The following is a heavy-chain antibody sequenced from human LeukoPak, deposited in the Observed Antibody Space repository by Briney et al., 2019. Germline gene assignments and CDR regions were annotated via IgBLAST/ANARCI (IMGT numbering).Heavy chain of an antibody. CDR1: GFTFSSYG. D-gene: IGHD5-12*01. J-gene: IGHJ4*02. CDR2: IWYDGSNA. CDR3: ARDQVGSPFDY. Sequence: GGSLRLSCAASGFTFSSYGMHWVRQAPGKGLEWVAVIWYDGSNAYYADSVKGRFTISRDNSKNTLYLQMNSLRAEDTAVYCCARDQVGSPFDYWGQGTLVTVSS. V-gene: IGHV3-33*01.